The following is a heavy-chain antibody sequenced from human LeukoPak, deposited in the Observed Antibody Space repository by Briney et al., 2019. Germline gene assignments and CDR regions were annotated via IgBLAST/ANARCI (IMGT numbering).Heavy chain of an antibody. Sequence: HAGGSLRLSCAASGFTFSSYAMHWVRQAPGKGLGWVAVISYDGSNEYYADSVKGRFTISRDNSKNTLYLQMNSLRAEDTAVYYCAREVIHWGSLVLDYWGQGTLVTVSS. CDR3: AREVIHWGSLVLDY. J-gene: IGHJ4*02. D-gene: IGHD7-27*01. CDR2: ISYDGSNE. V-gene: IGHV3-30*01. CDR1: GFTFSSYA.